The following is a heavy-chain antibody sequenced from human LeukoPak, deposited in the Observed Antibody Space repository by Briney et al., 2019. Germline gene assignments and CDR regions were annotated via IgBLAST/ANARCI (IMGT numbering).Heavy chain of an antibody. D-gene: IGHD4-23*01. CDR1: GFTFSSYG. V-gene: IGHV3-30*18. CDR3: AKEGGNSFLALGRADYFDY. J-gene: IGHJ4*02. Sequence: PGRSLRLSCAASGFTFSSYGMHWVRQAPGKGLEWVAVISYDGSNKYYADSVKGRFTISRDNSKNTLYLQMNSLRAEDTAVYYCAKEGGNSFLALGRADYFDYWGQGTLVTVSS. CDR2: ISYDGSNK.